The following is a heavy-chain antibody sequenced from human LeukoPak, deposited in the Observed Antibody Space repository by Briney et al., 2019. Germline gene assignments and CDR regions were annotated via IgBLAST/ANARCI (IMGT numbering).Heavy chain of an antibody. J-gene: IGHJ4*02. CDR1: GFTFSTYA. V-gene: IGHV3-23*01. D-gene: IGHD5-12*01. Sequence: PGGSLRLSCAASGFTFSTYAMSWVRQAPGKGLDGVSGIRASSDSTYYGDSVKGRFTISRDNSKNTLYLQMNSLGAADTAVYYCAKDRAGYSGARGFDCWGQGTLVTVSS. CDR2: IRASSDST. CDR3: AKDRAGYSGARGFDC.